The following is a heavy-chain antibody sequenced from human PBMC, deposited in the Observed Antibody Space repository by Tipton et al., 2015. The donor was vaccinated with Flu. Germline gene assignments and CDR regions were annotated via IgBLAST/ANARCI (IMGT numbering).Heavy chain of an antibody. CDR1: GYNFTTHW. J-gene: IGHJ4*02. CDR3: VRPTYYDSRGNKRWVRFDF. V-gene: IGHV5-51*03. CDR2: IYPGDSDT. Sequence: QLVQSGAGVKKPGESLKISCTGSGYNFTTHWIGWVRQMPGKGLEWMGIIYPGDSDTRYSPSFQGQVTMSADKSINTAYLQWSSLKASDTAMYYCVRPTYYDSRGNKRWVRFDFSGQGTLVTVSS. D-gene: IGHD3-22*01.